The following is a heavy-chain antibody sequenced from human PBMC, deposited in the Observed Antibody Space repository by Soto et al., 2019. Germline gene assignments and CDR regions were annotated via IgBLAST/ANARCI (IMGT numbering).Heavy chain of an antibody. Sequence: QVQLVQSGAEVKKPGASVKVSCKTSGYTFTDYYIHWARQAPGQGLECMGWINPKSGDTNYAQRFQGRVTMTRDTSISTAYMEVSRLRSDDTAVYYCARSVSFITPRPDYWGQGTLVTVSS. J-gene: IGHJ4*02. CDR3: ARSVSFITPRPDY. CDR2: INPKSGDT. D-gene: IGHD6-6*01. V-gene: IGHV1-2*02. CDR1: GYTFTDYY.